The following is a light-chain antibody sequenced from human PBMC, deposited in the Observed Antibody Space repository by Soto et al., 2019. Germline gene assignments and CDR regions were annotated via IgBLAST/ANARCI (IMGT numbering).Light chain of an antibody. V-gene: IGKV3-20*01. Sequence: EIVLTQSPGTLSLSPGERATLSCRASQSVSSSYLAWYQQKPGQAPRLLIYGASSRATGIPDRFSGSGSGTDFPLTLSRLGPEDFAVYYCQQYGSSPWTFGQGTKVEIK. CDR3: QQYGSSPWT. J-gene: IGKJ1*01. CDR1: QSVSSSY. CDR2: GAS.